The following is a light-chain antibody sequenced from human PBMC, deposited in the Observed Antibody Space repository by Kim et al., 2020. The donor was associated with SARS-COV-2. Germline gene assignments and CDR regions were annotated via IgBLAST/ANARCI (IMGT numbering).Light chain of an antibody. V-gene: IGKV3-15*01. CDR2: GVS. CDR1: ESVSDN. Sequence: SVSPVERAIVSCRASESVSDNLAWYHQKPGQSPSLLIYGVSTRAAGVPARFSGSGSGTEFTLSISSLQFEDFGVYYCQQYSYWPRSFGQGTKLEI. CDR3: QQYSYWPRS. J-gene: IGKJ2*03.